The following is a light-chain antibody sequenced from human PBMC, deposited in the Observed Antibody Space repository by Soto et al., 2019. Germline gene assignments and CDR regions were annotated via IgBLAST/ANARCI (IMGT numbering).Light chain of an antibody. Sequence: QSVLTQPASVSGSPGQSITISCTGTSSDVGGYNYVSWYQQHPGTAPKLMIYDVNNRPSGVSNRFSGSKSGNTASLTISGLQAEDEADYYCTSYTGSITYVVFGGGTKVTVL. CDR2: DVN. CDR1: SSDVGGYNY. V-gene: IGLV2-14*01. J-gene: IGLJ2*01. CDR3: TSYTGSITYVV.